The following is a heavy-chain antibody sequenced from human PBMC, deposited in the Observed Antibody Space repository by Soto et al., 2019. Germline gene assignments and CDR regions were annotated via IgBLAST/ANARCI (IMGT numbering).Heavy chain of an antibody. CDR3: AREGGYDYVWGSYRLPYGMDV. V-gene: IGHV3-48*03. CDR2: ISSSGSTI. J-gene: IGHJ6*02. CDR1: GFTFSSYE. Sequence: GGSLRLSCAASGFTFSSYEMNWVRQAPGKGLEWVSYISSSGSTIYYADSVKGRFTISRDNAKNSLYLQMNSLRAEDTAVYYCAREGGYDYVWGSYRLPYGMDVWGQGTTVTVSS. D-gene: IGHD3-16*02.